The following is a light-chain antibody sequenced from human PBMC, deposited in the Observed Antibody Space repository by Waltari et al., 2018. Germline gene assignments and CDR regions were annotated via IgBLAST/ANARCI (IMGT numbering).Light chain of an antibody. J-gene: IGLJ6*01. Sequence: SYELTQPPSVSVSPGKTANIACSGDALPKKFAYWYQQRSGQAPVLVIYEDNKRPDGIPERFSGSSSGTVATLTITGAQVEDEGDYFCFSTDSSATYGVFGSGTKV. CDR1: ALPKKF. CDR3: FSTDSSATYGV. V-gene: IGLV3-10*01. CDR2: EDN.